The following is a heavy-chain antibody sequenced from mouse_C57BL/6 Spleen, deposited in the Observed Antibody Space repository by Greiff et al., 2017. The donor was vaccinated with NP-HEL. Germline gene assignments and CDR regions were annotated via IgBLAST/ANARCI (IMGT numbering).Heavy chain of an antibody. D-gene: IGHD2-4*01. V-gene: IGHV5-6*01. J-gene: IGHJ1*03. Sequence: EVKLVESGGDLVKPGGSLKLSCAASGFTFSSYGMSWVRQTPDKRLEWVATISSGGSYTYYPDSVKGRFTISRDNAKNTLYLQMSSLKSEDTAMYYCARHNYDYDESDVWGTGTTVTVSS. CDR2: ISSGGSYT. CDR3: ARHNYDYDESDV. CDR1: GFTFSSYG.